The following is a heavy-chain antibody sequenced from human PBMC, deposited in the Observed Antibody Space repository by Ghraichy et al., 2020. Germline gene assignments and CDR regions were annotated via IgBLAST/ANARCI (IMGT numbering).Heavy chain of an antibody. CDR3: ATARGVTGVIPNDY. Sequence: GGSLRLSCAVSGFAFSSYAMSWVRQAPGKGLEWVSSISNGGDNTYYADSVKGRFTISRDNSKNTLYVHMNSLRAEDTAIYYCATARGVTGVIPNDYWGLGTLVTVSS. CDR2: ISNGGDNT. J-gene: IGHJ4*02. D-gene: IGHD1-20*01. CDR1: GFAFSSYA. V-gene: IGHV3-23*01.